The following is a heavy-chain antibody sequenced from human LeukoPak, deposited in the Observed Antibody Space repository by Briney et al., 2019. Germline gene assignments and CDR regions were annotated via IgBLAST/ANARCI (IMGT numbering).Heavy chain of an antibody. D-gene: IGHD6-6*01. J-gene: IGHJ4*02. Sequence: PGGSLRLSCAASGFTFSSYSMNWVRQAPGKGLEWVSYISSSSSTIYYAGSVKGRFTISRDNAKNSLYLQMNSLRAEDTAVYYCAREAPRGTSSNPYYFDSWGQGTLVTVSS. V-gene: IGHV3-48*04. CDR1: GFTFSSYS. CDR2: ISSSSSTI. CDR3: AREAPRGTSSNPYYFDS.